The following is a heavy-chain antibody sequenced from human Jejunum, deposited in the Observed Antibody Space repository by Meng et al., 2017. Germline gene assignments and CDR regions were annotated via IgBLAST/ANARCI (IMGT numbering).Heavy chain of an antibody. V-gene: IGHV4-30-4*01. CDR1: GDTNSIGEYF. CDR2: MDYRGTT. D-gene: IGHD2-2*01. Sequence: QVQLWESGPVVVKPSQTLSLTCTVSGDTNSIGEYFWSRIRPLPGKGLMWIGYMDYRGTTFYNPSLKSRVTISVDTSKTQFSLMLSSVTAADTAVYFCAIGELLCDSWGQGTLVTVSS. CDR3: AIGELLCDS. J-gene: IGHJ5*01.